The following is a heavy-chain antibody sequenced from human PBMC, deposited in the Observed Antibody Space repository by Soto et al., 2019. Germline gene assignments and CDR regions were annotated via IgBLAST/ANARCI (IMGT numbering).Heavy chain of an antibody. J-gene: IGHJ4*02. CDR1: GGTFSSYA. Sequence: QVQLVQSGAEVKRPGSSVKVSCKASGGTFSSYAISWVRQAPGQGLEWMGGIIPIFGTGNYAQKFQGRVTITADKSTSTAYMGVGSLRSEDTAVYYCARGWETVGTTTPFAYWGQGTHVTVSS. V-gene: IGHV1-69*06. CDR2: IIPIFGTG. CDR3: ARGWETVGTTTPFAY. D-gene: IGHD1-26*01.